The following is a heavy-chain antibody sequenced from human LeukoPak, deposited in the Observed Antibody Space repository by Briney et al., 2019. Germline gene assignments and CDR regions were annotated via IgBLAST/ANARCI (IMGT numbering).Heavy chain of an antibody. CDR3: IVVVPAATYYFDY. V-gene: IGHV3-30-3*01. CDR1: GFTFSSYA. Sequence: GRSLGLSCAASGFTFSSYAMHWVRQAPGKGLEWVAVISYDGSNKYYADSVKGRFTISRDNSKNTLYLQMNSLRAEDTAVYYCIVVVPAATYYFDYWGQGTLVTVSS. J-gene: IGHJ4*02. D-gene: IGHD2-2*01. CDR2: ISYDGSNK.